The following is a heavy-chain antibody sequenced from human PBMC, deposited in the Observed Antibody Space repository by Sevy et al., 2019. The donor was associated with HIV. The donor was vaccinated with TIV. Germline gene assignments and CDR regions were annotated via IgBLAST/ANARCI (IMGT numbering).Heavy chain of an antibody. CDR2: ISGSGGST. J-gene: IGHJ6*02. D-gene: IGHD5-18*01. CDR1: GFTFSSYA. Sequence: GGSLRLSCAASGFTFSSYAMSWVRQAPGKGLEWVSAISGSGGSTYYADSVKGRFTISRDNSKNTLYLQMNSLRAEDTAVYYCAKDLGYSYGSVPGGMDVWGQGTTVTVSS. CDR3: AKDLGYSYGSVPGGMDV. V-gene: IGHV3-23*01.